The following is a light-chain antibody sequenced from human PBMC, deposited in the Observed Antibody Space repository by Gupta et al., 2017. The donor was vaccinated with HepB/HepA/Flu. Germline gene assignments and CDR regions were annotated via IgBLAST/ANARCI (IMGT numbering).Light chain of an antibody. J-gene: IGLJ2*01. V-gene: IGLV3-1*01. CDR1: KLGDKY. CDR2: QDT. CDR3: QSWDSRTVV. Sequence: SYELTQPPSVSVSPGQTASITCSGDKLGDKYACWYQQKPGQSPVVVIYQDTKRPSAIPERFSGSNSGNTATLTIRGTQAVDEADYYCQSWDSRTVVFGGGTKLTVL.